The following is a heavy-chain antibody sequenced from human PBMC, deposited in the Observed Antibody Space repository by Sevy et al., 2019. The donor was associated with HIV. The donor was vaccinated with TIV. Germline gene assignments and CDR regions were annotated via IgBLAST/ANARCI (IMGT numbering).Heavy chain of an antibody. CDR1: GYTLTKLS. CDR3: ATTKVYDESSGGPFDY. D-gene: IGHD3-22*01. CDR2: FEPEEGKR. Sequence: ASVKVSCKVSGYTLTKLSMHCVRQVRGKGLEWMGSFEPEEGKRIYEQKFQGRFTMTEDTLIGTGYLDVNSLRSEDSAVYFWATTKVYDESSGGPFDYWGQGTLVTVSS. V-gene: IGHV1-24*01. J-gene: IGHJ4*02.